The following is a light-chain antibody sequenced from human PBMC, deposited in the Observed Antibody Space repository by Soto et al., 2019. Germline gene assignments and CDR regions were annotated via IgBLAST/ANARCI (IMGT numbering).Light chain of an antibody. V-gene: IGLV2-14*01. CDR2: DVS. CDR1: SSDVGRYNY. Sequence: LTQPASVSGSPGQSITISCTGTSSDVGRYNYVSWYQQHPGKAPKLMIHDVSNRPSGVSDRFSGSKSGNTASLTISGLQAEDEADYYCSSYTSSSTLYAFGTGTKVTVL. J-gene: IGLJ1*01. CDR3: SSYTSSSTLYA.